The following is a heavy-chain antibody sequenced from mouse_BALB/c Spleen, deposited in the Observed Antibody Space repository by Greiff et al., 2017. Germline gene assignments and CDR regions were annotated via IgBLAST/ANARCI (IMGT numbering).Heavy chain of an antibody. CDR1: GFTFSSYG. CDR3: ARDEVRRAY. V-gene: IGHV5-6-3*01. CDR2: INSNGGST. Sequence: EVQLVESGGGLVQPGGSLKLSCAASGFTFSSYGMSWVRQTPDKRLELVATINSNGGSTYYPDSVKGRFTISRDNAKNTLYLQMSSLKSEDTAMYYCARDEVRRAYWGQGTLVTVSA. D-gene: IGHD2-14*01. J-gene: IGHJ3*01.